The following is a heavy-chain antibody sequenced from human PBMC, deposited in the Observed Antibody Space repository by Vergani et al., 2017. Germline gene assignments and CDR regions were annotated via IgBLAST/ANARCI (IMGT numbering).Heavy chain of an antibody. J-gene: IGHJ4*02. CDR3: ASSITIFGVEEYYFDY. CDR2: ISYDGSNK. V-gene: IGHV3-30*03. CDR1: GFTFSSYG. Sequence: QVQLVESGGGVVQPGRSLRLSCAASGFTFSSYGMHWVRQAPGKGLEWVAVISYDGSNKYYADSVKGRFTISRDNSKNTLYLIMNSLRAEDTAVYYCASSITIFGVEEYYFDYWGQGTLVTVSS. D-gene: IGHD3-3*01.